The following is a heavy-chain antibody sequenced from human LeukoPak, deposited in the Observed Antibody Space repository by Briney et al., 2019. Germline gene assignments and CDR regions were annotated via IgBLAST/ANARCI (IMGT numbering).Heavy chain of an antibody. V-gene: IGHV3-7*03. D-gene: IGHD6-19*01. CDR2: IKQDGSEK. J-gene: IGHJ4*02. CDR3: AKAGVAVAGSELVGLFDY. Sequence: GGSLRLSCAASGFTFSSYWMSWVRQAPGKGLEWVANIKQDGSEKYYVDSVKGRFTISRDNSKNTLYLQMNSLRAEDTAVYYCAKAGVAVAGSELVGLFDYWGQGTLVTVSS. CDR1: GFTFSSYW.